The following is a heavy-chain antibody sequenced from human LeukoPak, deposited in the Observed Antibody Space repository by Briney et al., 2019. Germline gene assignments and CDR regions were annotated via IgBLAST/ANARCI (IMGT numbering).Heavy chain of an antibody. CDR1: GFTSSSYA. CDR2: ISGSGGST. D-gene: IGHD3-3*01. CDR3: AKHPVNYDFCSGYSGLFDY. Sequence: GGALVLSCAASGFTSSSYAMSWVREAPGEGEGWGSAISGSGGSTYYADSVKGRSTISTDNSKNSLYLQLNRLRAEVTAVYYCAKHPVNYDFCSGYSGLFDYWGQGTLVTVSS. J-gene: IGHJ4*02. V-gene: IGHV3-23*01.